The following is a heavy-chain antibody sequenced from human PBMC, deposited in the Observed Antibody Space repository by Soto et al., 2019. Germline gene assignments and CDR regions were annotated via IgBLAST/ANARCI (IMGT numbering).Heavy chain of an antibody. Sequence: SGPTRVNPTQILTLTCTFSGFSLSTSGMCVSWISQPPGKALEWLALIDWDDDKYYSTSLKTRLTISKDTSKNQVVLTMTNMDPVDTATYYCARNVPAAPARGYYCYVMDVWGQGTTVTVSS. V-gene: IGHV2-70*01. CDR1: GFSLSTSGMC. D-gene: IGHD2-2*01. CDR3: ARNVPAAPARGYYCYVMDV. J-gene: IGHJ6*02. CDR2: IDWDDDK.